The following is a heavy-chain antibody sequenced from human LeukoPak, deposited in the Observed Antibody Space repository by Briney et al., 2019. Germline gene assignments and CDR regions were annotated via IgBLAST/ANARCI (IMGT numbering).Heavy chain of an antibody. CDR2: IKQDGSEK. Sequence: GGSLRLSCAASGFTFSNYWMNWVRQAPGKGLEWVANIKQDGSEKYYVDSVKGRFSISRDNAKNSLYLQMNSLRSEDTAVYYCARGRSNNIVVVPAARYYYYYMDVWGKGTTVTISS. J-gene: IGHJ6*03. D-gene: IGHD2-2*01. CDR3: ARGRSNNIVVVPAARYYYYYMDV. V-gene: IGHV3-7*03. CDR1: GFTFSNYW.